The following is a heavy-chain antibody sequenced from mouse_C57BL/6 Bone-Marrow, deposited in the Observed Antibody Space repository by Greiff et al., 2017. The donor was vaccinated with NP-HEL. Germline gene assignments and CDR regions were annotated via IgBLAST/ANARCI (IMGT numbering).Heavy chain of an antibody. V-gene: IGHV8-8*01. J-gene: IGHJ3*01. CDR1: GFSLSTYGMG. D-gene: IGHD2-4*01. Sequence: VKLKESGPGILQPSQTLSLTCSFSGFSLSTYGMGVGWNRQPSGMGLEWLAHIWWGDDRYYNPALKSRLTIAKDTAKNQVFLKIANVDTADTATYYCARIASYDYDGFAYWGQGTRVTVSA. CDR2: IWWGDDR. CDR3: ARIASYDYDGFAY.